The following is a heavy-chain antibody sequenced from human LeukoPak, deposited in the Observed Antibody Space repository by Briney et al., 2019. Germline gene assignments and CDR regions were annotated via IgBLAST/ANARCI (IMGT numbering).Heavy chain of an antibody. CDR1: GGTFSSYA. D-gene: IGHD3-16*02. Sequence: ASVKVSCKASGGTFSSYAISWVRQAPGQGLEWMGWIHPRTGNPTYAQGFTGRFVFSLDTSISTTYLQISSLKAEDTAVYYCARAYQRLGDLSLPDYWGQGTLVTVSS. J-gene: IGHJ4*02. CDR2: IHPRTGNP. V-gene: IGHV7-4-1*02. CDR3: ARAYQRLGDLSLPDY.